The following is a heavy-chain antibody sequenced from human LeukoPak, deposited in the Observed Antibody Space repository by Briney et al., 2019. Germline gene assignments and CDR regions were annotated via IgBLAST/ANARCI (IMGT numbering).Heavy chain of an antibody. V-gene: IGHV3-33*01. D-gene: IGHD6-6*01. J-gene: IGHJ4*02. CDR2: IWYDGSNK. CDR3: ARDQRQFVANYYFDY. CDR1: GFIFSSYG. Sequence: PGRSLRLSCAASGFIFSSYGMHWVRQAPGKGLEWVAVIWYDGSNKDYADSVKGRFTISRDNSKNTLYLQMNGLRAEDTAVYYCARDQRQFVANYYFDYWGQGTLVTVSS.